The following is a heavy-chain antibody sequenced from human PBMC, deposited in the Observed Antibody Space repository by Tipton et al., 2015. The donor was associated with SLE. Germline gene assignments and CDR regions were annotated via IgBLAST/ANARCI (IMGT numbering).Heavy chain of an antibody. Sequence: QLVQSGVEVKKPGASVRVSCKASGYTFTTYGISWVRQAPGQGLEWMGWISTYNGNTNYAQKLQGRVTMTSDTSTSTAYMELRSLRSDDTAVYYCARSRYGDRYFDYWGQGTLVTVSS. D-gene: IGHD4-17*01. CDR3: ARSRYGDRYFDY. J-gene: IGHJ4*02. CDR2: ISTYNGNT. CDR1: GYTFTTYG. V-gene: IGHV1-18*01.